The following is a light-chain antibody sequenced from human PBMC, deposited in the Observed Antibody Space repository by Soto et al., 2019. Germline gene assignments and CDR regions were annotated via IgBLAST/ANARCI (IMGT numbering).Light chain of an antibody. CDR3: ISYTASSTYV. CDR2: DVS. V-gene: IGLV2-14*03. CDR1: SSDVCGYNY. J-gene: IGLJ1*01. Sequence: QSSLTQPASVSGSPGQSITISCTGTSSDVCGYNYVSWYQQHPGKAPKLIISDVSNRPSGVSNRFSASKSGNTASLTISGLQTEDEADYYCISYTASSTYVFGTGTKVTVL.